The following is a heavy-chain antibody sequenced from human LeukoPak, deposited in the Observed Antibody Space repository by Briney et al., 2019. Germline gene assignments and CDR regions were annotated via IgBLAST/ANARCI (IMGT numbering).Heavy chain of an antibody. Sequence: ASVKVSCKASGYTFTSYGISWVRQAPGQGLEWMGWISAYNGNTNYAQKFQGRVTMTEDTSTDTAYMELSSLRSEDTAVYYCVEMATMKWGQGTLVTVSS. CDR1: GYTFTSYG. CDR2: ISAYNGNT. J-gene: IGHJ4*02. V-gene: IGHV1-18*01. D-gene: IGHD5-24*01. CDR3: VEMATMK.